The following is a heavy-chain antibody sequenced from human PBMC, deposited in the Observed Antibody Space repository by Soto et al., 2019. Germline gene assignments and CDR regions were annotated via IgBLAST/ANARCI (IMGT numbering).Heavy chain of an antibody. Sequence: ASVKVSCKASGGTFSGYYMHWVRQAPGQGLEWMGWINPNSGGTNYAQKFQGWVTMTRDTSISTAYMELSRLRSDDTAVYYCASALRGYSGYALDYWGQGTLVTVSS. CDR2: INPNSGGT. CDR1: GGTFSGYY. CDR3: ASALRGYSGYALDY. V-gene: IGHV1-2*04. D-gene: IGHD5-12*01. J-gene: IGHJ4*02.